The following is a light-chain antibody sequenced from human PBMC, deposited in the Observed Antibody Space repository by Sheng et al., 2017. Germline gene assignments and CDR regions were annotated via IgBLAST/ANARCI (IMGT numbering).Light chain of an antibody. J-gene: IGKJ2*01. Sequence: EIVLTQSPATLSLSPGERATLSCRASQSVSSYLAWYQQKPGQAPRLLIYDASNRATGIPARFSGSGSGTEFTLTISSLQSEDFAVYYCQQRSKWPYTFGQGTKLEI. CDR3: QQRSKWPYT. CDR2: DAS. CDR1: QSVSSY. V-gene: IGKV3-11*01.